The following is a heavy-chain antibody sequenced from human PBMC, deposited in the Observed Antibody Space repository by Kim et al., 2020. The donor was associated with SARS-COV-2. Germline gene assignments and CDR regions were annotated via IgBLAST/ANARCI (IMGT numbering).Heavy chain of an antibody. CDR2: INHGGGT. CDR3: ARYYFDTRGFRGLDV. CDR1: GGSFRGYS. J-gene: IGHJ6*02. V-gene: IGHV4-34*01. Sequence: SETLSLTCAVYGGSFRGYSWTWIRQPPGKGLEGVGGINHGGGTNYNPSLMSRGTISVDMSKNQFSLKLTSVTAADTAVYYCARYYFDTRGFRGLDVWGQGTTVTVSS. D-gene: IGHD3-22*01.